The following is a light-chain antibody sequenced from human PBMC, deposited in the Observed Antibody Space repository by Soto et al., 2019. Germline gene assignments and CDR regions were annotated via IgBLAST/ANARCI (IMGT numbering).Light chain of an antibody. J-gene: IGKJ1*01. CDR2: GGS. CDR3: LQYGTSPRT. Sequence: EIVLTQSPGTLSLSPGERATLSCRASQSVSSTYLAWYQQKPGQAPRLLIYGGSSRATGIPDRFSGSGSGTDFTLTISRLEPEDFAVYYCLQYGTSPRTFGQGTKVEIK. CDR1: QSVSSTY. V-gene: IGKV3-20*01.